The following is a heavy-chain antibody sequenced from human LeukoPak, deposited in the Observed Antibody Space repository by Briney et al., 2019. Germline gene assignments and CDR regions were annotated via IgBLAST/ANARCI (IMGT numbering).Heavy chain of an antibody. V-gene: IGHV3-48*03. CDR2: ISFSGSTI. D-gene: IGHD5-12*01. J-gene: IGHJ4*02. CDR3: ARDQSGIVATITFDY. Sequence: GGSLRLSCAASGFTFSSYEMNWVGQAPGKGLEWVSYISFSGSTIYYADSVKGRFTMSRDNAKNSLYLQMNSLRAEDTAVYYCARDQSGIVATITFDYWGQGILVTVSS. CDR1: GFTFSSYE.